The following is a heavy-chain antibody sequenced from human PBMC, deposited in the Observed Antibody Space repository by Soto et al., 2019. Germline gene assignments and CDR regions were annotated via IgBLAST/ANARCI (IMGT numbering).Heavy chain of an antibody. Sequence: SETLSLTCTGSGGPISSGGYFWSWIPQSPGKGLEWIGYISSIGSTYYNPSLKSRVSVSRDTSKNQFPLKLSSVTTTDTAVYYCARGLVIRPYYYHGMDVWGQGTTVTVSS. J-gene: IGHJ6*02. CDR1: GGPISSGGYF. V-gene: IGHV4-30-4*01. D-gene: IGHD3-9*01. CDR2: ISSIGST. CDR3: ARGLVIRPYYYHGMDV.